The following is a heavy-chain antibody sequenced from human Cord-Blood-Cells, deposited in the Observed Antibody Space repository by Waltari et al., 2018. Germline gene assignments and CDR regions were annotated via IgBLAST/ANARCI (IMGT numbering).Heavy chain of an antibody. Sequence: QVQLVESGGGVVQPGRSLRLACAASGFTFSSYAMHWVRQAPGKGLEWVAVISYDGSNNYYADSVKGRFTISRDNSKNTLYPQMNSLRAEDTAVYYCARDQYDYWGQGTLVTVSS. V-gene: IGHV3-30-3*01. CDR3: ARDQYDY. CDR2: ISYDGSNN. CDR1: GFTFSSYA. J-gene: IGHJ4*02. D-gene: IGHD2-2*01.